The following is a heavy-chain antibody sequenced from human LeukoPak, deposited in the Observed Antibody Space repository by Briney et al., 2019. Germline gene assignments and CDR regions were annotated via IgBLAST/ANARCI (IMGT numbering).Heavy chain of an antibody. J-gene: IGHJ4*02. D-gene: IGHD1-7*01. Sequence: SETLSLTCAVYGGSFSGYYWSWIRQPPGKGLEWIGEINHSGSTNYNPSLKSRVTISVDTSKNQFSLKLSSVTAADTAVYYCARGHRRWNYPVAVDYWGQGTLVTVSS. CDR1: GGSFSGYY. CDR2: INHSGST. CDR3: ARGHRRWNYPVAVDY. V-gene: IGHV4-34*01.